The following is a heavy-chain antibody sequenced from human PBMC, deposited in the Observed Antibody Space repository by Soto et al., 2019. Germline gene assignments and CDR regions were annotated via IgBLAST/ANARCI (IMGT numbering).Heavy chain of an antibody. J-gene: IGHJ3*02. V-gene: IGHV1-2*04. CDR3: ARGGVYYYDSSGYPNGGAFDI. Sequence: ASVKVSCKASGYTFTGYYIHWVRRAPGEGLEWMGWINPNSGGTNYAQKFQGWVTMTRDTSISTAYMELSRLRSDDTAVYYCARGGVYYYDSSGYPNGGAFDIWGQGTMVTVSS. CDR1: GYTFTGYY. CDR2: INPNSGGT. D-gene: IGHD3-22*01.